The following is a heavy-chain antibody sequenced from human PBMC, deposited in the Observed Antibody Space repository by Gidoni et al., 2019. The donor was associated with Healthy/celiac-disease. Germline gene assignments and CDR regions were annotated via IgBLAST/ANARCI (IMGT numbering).Heavy chain of an antibody. CDR1: GFTFSSYW. J-gene: IGHJ6*02. CDR2: IKQDGSEK. V-gene: IGHV3-7*03. D-gene: IGHD3-3*01. CDR3: ARDPLNHSRDYDFWSGYYTYYYYGMDV. Sequence: EVQLVESGGGLVQPGGSLRLSCAASGFTFSSYWMSWVRPAPGKGLEWVANIKQDGSEKYYVDSVKGRFTISRDNAKNSLYLQMNSLRAEDTAVYYCARDPLNHSRDYDFWSGYYTYYYYGMDVWGQGTTVTVSS.